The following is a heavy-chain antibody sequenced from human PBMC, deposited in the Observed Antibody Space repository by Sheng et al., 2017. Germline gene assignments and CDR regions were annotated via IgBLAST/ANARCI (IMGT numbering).Heavy chain of an antibody. Sequence: EVQLVESGGGLVQPGGSLRLSCAASGFTFSTYSMNWVRQAPGKGLEWVSYISSSGSPIYYGDSVKGRFTISRDNAKNLLYLQMNSLRAEDTAVYYCARDRGGSYSLDCWGQGILVTVSS. D-gene: IGHD1-26*01. CDR3: ARDRGGSYSLDC. V-gene: IGHV3-48*01. CDR1: GFTFSTYS. J-gene: IGHJ4*02. CDR2: ISSSGSPI.